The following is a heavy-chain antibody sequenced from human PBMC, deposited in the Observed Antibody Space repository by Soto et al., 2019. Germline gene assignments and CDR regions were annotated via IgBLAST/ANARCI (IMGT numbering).Heavy chain of an antibody. CDR2: INHLETT. J-gene: IGHJ4*02. V-gene: IGHV4-30-2*01. Sequence: SETLSLTCTVSGASITFGGYSWSWIRQTPGKGLEWIGYINHLETTFYNPSFESRLTLSIDRAKNQFSLKLHSMSSADRAVYFCARGGGSDSFDYWGQGILVTVSS. CDR1: GASITFGGYS. CDR3: ARGGGSDSFDY. D-gene: IGHD1-26*01.